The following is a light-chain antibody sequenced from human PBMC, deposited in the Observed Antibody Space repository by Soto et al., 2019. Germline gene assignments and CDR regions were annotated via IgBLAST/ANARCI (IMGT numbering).Light chain of an antibody. J-gene: IGLJ3*02. CDR1: HSDVGDFNS. Sequence: QSALTQPRSVSGSPGQSVTISCTGAHSDVGDFNSVSWYQQHPDKAPKLMIYGVTNRPPGVPDRFSGSKPGNTASLTISGLQAEDEADYYCCSYADSYNRVFGGGTKVTVL. CDR2: GVT. V-gene: IGLV2-11*01. CDR3: CSYADSYNRV.